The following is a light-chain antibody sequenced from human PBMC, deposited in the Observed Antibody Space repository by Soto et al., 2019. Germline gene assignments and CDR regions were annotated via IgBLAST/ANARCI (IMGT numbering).Light chain of an antibody. CDR2: EDN. Sequence: NFMLTQPHSVSESPGKTVTISCTRSSGSIASNYVQWYQQRPGSAPTTVIYEDNQRPSGVPDRFSGSIDSSSNSASLTISGLKTEGEADYYCQSYDSSKEVFGGWTKLTVL. CDR1: SGSIASNY. CDR3: QSYDSSKEV. V-gene: IGLV6-57*03. J-gene: IGLJ3*02.